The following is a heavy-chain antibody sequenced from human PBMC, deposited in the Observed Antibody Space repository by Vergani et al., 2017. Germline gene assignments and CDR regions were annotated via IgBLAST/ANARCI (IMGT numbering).Heavy chain of an antibody. V-gene: IGHV3-9*01. Sequence: EVQLVESGGGLVQPGRSLRLSCSASGFTLGDYAMHWVRQAPGKGLEWVSGISWNSGSIDYADSVKGRFTISRDNAKNSLYLQMNSLRAEDTAVYYCARDGRLAAWGQGTLVTVSS. D-gene: IGHD3-3*02. CDR2: ISWNSGSI. CDR1: GFTLGDYA. CDR3: ARDGRLAA. J-gene: IGHJ5*02.